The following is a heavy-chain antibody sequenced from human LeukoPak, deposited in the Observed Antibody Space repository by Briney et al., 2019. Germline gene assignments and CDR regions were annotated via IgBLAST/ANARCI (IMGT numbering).Heavy chain of an antibody. Sequence: QSGGSLRLSFTPPGFTFITPPRTWVPRAPGKGCRWVSSITGSGSGAYYADSMKGRVTISRDNSKNTLFLQMDSLRAEDTAMYYCAKVRGDHAHLQDDFDYWGQGTLVTVSS. V-gene: IGHV3-23*01. CDR1: GFTFITPP. CDR2: ITGSGSGA. J-gene: IGHJ4*02. D-gene: IGHD2-21*02. CDR3: AKVRGDHAHLQDDFDY.